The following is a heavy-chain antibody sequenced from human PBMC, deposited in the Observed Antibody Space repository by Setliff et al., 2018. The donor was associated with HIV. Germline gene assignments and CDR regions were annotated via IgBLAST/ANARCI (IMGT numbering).Heavy chain of an antibody. J-gene: IGHJ4*02. CDR1: GYTFTNYD. D-gene: IGHD3-10*01. V-gene: IGHV1-8*02. Sequence: ASVKVSCKPSGYTFTNYDINWVRQAAGQGLEWMGWMNPGSRNTGYAQRLEGSVTMTWDTSISTAYMELNNVKFEDTAVYYCAREGSPIYYFDYWRQGTLVTVSS. CDR3: AREGSPIYYFDY. CDR2: MNPGSRNT.